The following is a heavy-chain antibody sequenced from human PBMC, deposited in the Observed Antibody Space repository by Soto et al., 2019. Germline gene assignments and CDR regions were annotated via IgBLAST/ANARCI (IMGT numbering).Heavy chain of an antibody. CDR2: IFWNDAE. D-gene: IGHD2-15*01. CDR3: AYRRGGSSAGGNFDY. Sequence: QIALKESGPTLVKPSQTLTLTCTFSGFSFSTTGAGVGWIRQPPGKALGWLELIFWNDAERYSPSLRSRLTIIKDTSKNQVVLTMTNVDPVDTATYYCAYRRGGSSAGGNFDYWGQGTPVTVYS. CDR1: GFSFSTTGAG. J-gene: IGHJ4*02. V-gene: IGHV2-5*01.